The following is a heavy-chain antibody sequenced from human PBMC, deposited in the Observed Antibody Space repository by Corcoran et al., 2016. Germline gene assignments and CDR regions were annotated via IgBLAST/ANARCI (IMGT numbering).Heavy chain of an antibody. J-gene: IGHJ4*02. CDR1: GGSVSSVSYY. CDR3: ARDRDSSGKYFDY. D-gene: IGHD3-22*01. Sequence: QVQLQESGPGLVKPSETLSLTCTVSGGSVSSVSYYWSWIRQPPGKGLEWIGYIYYSGSTNYNPSLKSRVTISVDTSKNQFSLKLSSVTAADTAVYYCARDRDSSGKYFDYWGQGTLVTVSS. CDR2: IYYSGST. V-gene: IGHV4-61*01.